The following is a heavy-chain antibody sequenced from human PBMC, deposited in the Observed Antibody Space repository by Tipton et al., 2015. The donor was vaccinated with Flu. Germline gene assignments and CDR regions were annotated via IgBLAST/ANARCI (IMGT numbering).Heavy chain of an antibody. J-gene: IGHJ6*02. Sequence: TLSLTCTVSGAPINYYYWSWIRQPAGKGLEYIGRLYTSGSANYNPSLKSRVTMSLDTSKNQLSLKLSFVTAADTAVYYCARLLRGLGQRDSGSFLHYGMDVWGQGTMVTVSS. V-gene: IGHV4-4*07. CDR3: ARLLRGLGQRDSGSFLHYGMDV. CDR2: LYTSGSA. CDR1: GAPINYYY. D-gene: IGHD3-10*01.